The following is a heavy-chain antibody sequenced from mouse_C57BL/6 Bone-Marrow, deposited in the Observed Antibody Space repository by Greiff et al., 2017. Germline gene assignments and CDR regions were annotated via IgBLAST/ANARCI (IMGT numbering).Heavy chain of an antibody. Sequence: EVKVVESGGGLVQPGGSMKLSCVASGFTFSNYWMNWVRQSPEKGLEWVAQIRLKSDNYATHYAESVKGRFTISRDDSKSSVYLQMNNLRDEDTGIYYCTAQATYFAYWGQGTLVTVAA. CDR2: IRLKSDNYAT. V-gene: IGHV6-3*01. CDR1: GFTFSNYW. D-gene: IGHD3-2*02. J-gene: IGHJ3*01. CDR3: TAQATYFAY.